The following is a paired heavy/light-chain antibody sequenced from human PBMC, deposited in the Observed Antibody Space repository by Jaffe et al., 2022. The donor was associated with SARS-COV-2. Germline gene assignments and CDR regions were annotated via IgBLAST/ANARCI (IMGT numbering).Heavy chain of an antibody. J-gene: IGHJ5*02. Sequence: QVQLQESGPGLVKPSETLSLTCTVSGGSISSYYWSWIRQPPGKGLEWIGYIYYSGSTNYNPSLKSRVTISVDTSKNQFSLKLSSVTAADTAVYYCAREVEGHSSSWLKPWFDPWGQGTLVTVSS. CDR3: AREVEGHSSSWLKPWFDP. V-gene: IGHV4-59*01. CDR1: GGSISSYY. D-gene: IGHD6-13*01. CDR2: IYYSGST.
Light chain of an antibody. Sequence: QSVLTQPPSVSGAPGQRVTISCTGSSSNIGAGYDVHWYQQLPGTAPKLLIYGNSNRPSGVPDRFSGSKSGTSASLAITGLQAEDEADYYCQSYDSSLSGRYVFGTGTKVTVL. CDR1: SSNIGAGYD. CDR2: GNS. V-gene: IGLV1-40*01. J-gene: IGLJ1*01. CDR3: QSYDSSLSGRYV.